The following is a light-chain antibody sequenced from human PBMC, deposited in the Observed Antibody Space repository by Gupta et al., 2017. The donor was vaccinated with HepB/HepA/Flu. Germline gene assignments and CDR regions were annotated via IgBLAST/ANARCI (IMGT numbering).Light chain of an antibody. CDR2: RDD. CDR3: AATDDNLPGPNMV. CDR1: DSNIGTNY. Sequence: QSVLTQPPSASGTPGQRVSISCSGSDSNIGTNYVYWYQQLPGTAPKLLIQRDDQRPSGVPDRFSGSKSATSASLAISGLRSEEEAEYWCAATDDNLPGPNMVFGGGTKLTVL. V-gene: IGLV1-47*01. J-gene: IGLJ2*01.